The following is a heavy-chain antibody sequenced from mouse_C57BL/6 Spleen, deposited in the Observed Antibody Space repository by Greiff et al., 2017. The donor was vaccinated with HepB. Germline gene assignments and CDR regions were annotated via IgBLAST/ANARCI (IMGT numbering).Heavy chain of an antibody. V-gene: IGHV5-4*01. J-gene: IGHJ3*01. D-gene: IGHD2-3*01. CDR1: GFTFSSYA. CDR3: AREDGYWFAY. Sequence: EVKLMESGGGLVKPGGSLKLSCAASGFTFSSYAMSWVRQTPEKRLEWVATISDGGSYTYYPDNVKGRFTISRDNAKNNLYLQMSHLKSEDTAMYYCAREDGYWFAYWGQGTLVTVSA. CDR2: ISDGGSYT.